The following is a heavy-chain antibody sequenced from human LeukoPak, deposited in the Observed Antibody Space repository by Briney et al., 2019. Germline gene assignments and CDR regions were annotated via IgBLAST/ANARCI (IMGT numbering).Heavy chain of an antibody. J-gene: IGHJ4*02. CDR2: ISYDGSNK. CDR3: AAGVGATTAPFDY. V-gene: IGHV3-30-3*01. D-gene: IGHD1-26*01. CDR1: GFTFSSYA. Sequence: GGSLRLSCATSGFTFSSYAMHWVRQAPGKGLEWVAVISYDGSNKYYADSVKGRFTISRDNSKNTLYLQMNSLRAEDTAVYYCAAGVGATTAPFDYWGQGTLVTVSS.